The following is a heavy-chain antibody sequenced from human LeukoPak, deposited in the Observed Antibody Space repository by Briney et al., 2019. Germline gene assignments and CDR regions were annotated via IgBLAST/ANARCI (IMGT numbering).Heavy chain of an antibody. J-gene: IGHJ4*02. CDR1: GGSISSGNYY. Sequence: SETLSLTCTVSGGSISSGNYYWSWIRQPAGKGLEWIGRIYTSGSTNYNPSLKSRVTISVDTSKNQFSLKLSSPTAADTAMYHCARNIPARPQDYWGQGTLVTVSS. V-gene: IGHV4-61*02. CDR3: ARNIPARPQDY. D-gene: IGHD6-6*01. CDR2: IYTSGST.